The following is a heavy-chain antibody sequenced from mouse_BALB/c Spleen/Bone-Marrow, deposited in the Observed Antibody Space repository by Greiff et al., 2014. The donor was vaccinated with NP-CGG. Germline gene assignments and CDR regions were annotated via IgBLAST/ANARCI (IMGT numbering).Heavy chain of an antibody. CDR3: ARGIRLPLDY. CDR1: GFTFTDYA. CDR2: ISIYYDNT. J-gene: IGHJ2*01. D-gene: IGHD1-2*01. Sequence: QVYVKQSGPELVRPGESVKISCKGSGFTFTDYAMHWVKRSHAKSLEWIGVISIYYDNTNYNQKFKGKATMTVDKSSSTAYMELARLTSEDSAIYYCARGIRLPLDYWGQGTTLTVSS. V-gene: IGHV1-67*01.